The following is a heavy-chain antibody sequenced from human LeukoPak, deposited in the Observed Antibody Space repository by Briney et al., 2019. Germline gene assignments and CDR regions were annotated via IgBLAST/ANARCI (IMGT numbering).Heavy chain of an antibody. CDR3: ARGRGYSSSMGDY. CDR1: GFTFSSYS. J-gene: IGHJ4*02. Sequence: GGSLRLSCAASGFTFSSYSMNWVRQAPGKGLEWVSSISSSSSYIYYADSVKGRFTISRDNAKNSLYLQMNSLRAEDTAVYYCARGRGYSSSMGDYWGQGTLVTVSS. V-gene: IGHV3-21*01. D-gene: IGHD6-13*01. CDR2: ISSSSSYI.